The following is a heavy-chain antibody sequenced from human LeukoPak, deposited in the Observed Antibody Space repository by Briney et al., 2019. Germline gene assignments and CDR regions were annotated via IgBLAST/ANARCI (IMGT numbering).Heavy chain of an antibody. D-gene: IGHD1-26*01. Sequence: SETLSLTCGVAGGSFRGYYWTWIRQAPGKGLEWIGETTHSGSSNYNPSLKSRVNISEDMAKNQFSLTLSSVTAADTAEYYCARMWPGRIGGSLGSSDYWGQGTLVTVSS. CDR2: TTHSGSS. J-gene: IGHJ4*02. CDR3: ARMWPGRIGGSLGSSDY. V-gene: IGHV4-34*01. CDR1: GGSFRGYY.